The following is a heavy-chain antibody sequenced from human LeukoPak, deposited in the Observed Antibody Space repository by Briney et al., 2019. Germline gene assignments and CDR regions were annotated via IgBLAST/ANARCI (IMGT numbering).Heavy chain of an antibody. J-gene: IGHJ5*02. V-gene: IGHV4-34*01. Sequence: SETLSLTCAVYGGSFSGYYWSWIRQPPGKGLEWIGEINHSGSTNYNPSLKSRVTISVDTSKNQFSLKLSSVTAADTAVCYCARSYCSSTSCYIYWFGPWGQGTLVTVSS. CDR3: ARSYCSSTSCYIYWFGP. CDR1: GGSFSGYY. D-gene: IGHD2-2*02. CDR2: INHSGST.